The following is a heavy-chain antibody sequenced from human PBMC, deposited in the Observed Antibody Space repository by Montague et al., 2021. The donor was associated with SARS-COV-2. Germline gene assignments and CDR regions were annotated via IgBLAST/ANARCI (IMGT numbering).Heavy chain of an antibody. J-gene: IGHJ6*02. CDR3: TREGYQVLWSDYYYYGMDV. Sequence: SETLSLTCTVSGGSISNYYWSWIRQPPGKGLEWIGEINHSGSTNXNPSLKSRVTISVDTSKNQFSPKLSSVTAADTAVYYCTREGYQVLWSDYYYYGMDVWGQGTTVTVSS. D-gene: IGHD2-2*01. V-gene: IGHV4-34*01. CDR2: INHSGST. CDR1: GGSISNYY.